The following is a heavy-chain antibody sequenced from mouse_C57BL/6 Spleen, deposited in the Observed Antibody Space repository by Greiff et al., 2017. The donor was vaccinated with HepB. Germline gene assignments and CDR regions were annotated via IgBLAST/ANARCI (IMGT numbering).Heavy chain of an antibody. CDR1: GFTFSSYG. J-gene: IGHJ1*03. Sequence: EVQGVESGGDLVKPGGSLKLSCAASGFTFSSYGMSWVRQTPDKRLEWVATISSGGSYTYYPDSVKGRFTISRDNAKNTLYLQMSSLKSEDTAMYYCARGSNTRYFDVWGTGTTVTVSS. CDR2: ISSGGSYT. V-gene: IGHV5-6*01. D-gene: IGHD2-5*01. CDR3: ARGSNTRYFDV.